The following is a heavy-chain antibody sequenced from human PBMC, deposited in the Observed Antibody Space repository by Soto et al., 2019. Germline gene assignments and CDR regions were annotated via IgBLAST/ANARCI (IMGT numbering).Heavy chain of an antibody. CDR2: ISSSGGTI. V-gene: IGHV3-48*03. D-gene: IGHD3-10*01. CDR3: ARDAFEIYYKFGLDV. Sequence: GSLRLSCAASGFSFSDYEMNWVRQTPGKGLEWLSYISSSGGTIKYADSVKGRFTISRDNAKNSLYLQMHSLRADDTAVYYCARDAFEIYYKFGLDVWGQGTPVTVSS. CDR1: GFSFSDYE. J-gene: IGHJ6*02.